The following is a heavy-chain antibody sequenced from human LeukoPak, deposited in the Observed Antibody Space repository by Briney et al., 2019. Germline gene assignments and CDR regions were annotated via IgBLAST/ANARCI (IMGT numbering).Heavy chain of an antibody. V-gene: IGHV3-23*01. J-gene: IGHJ3*02. CDR1: GFTFSSYA. Sequence: GGSLRLSCAASGFTFSSYAMSWVRQAPGKGLEWVSAISGSGGSTYYADSVKGRFTISRDNSKNTLYLQMNSLRAEDTAVYYCAKDIGYYYDSSGYYSHDAFDIWGQGTMVTVSS. CDR3: AKDIGYYYDSSGYYSHDAFDI. CDR2: ISGSGGST. D-gene: IGHD3-22*01.